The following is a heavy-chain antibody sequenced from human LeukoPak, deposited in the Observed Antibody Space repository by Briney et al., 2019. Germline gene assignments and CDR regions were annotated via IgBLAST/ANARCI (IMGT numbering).Heavy chain of an antibody. V-gene: IGHV1-69*05. J-gene: IGHJ4*02. Sequence: SVKVSCKASGGTFSNFAISWVRQAPGHGLEWMGGIIPIFGTANYAQKFQGRVTIITGESTSTAYMELSSLISEDTAVYYCARGPLFYGSGVTYFDDWGQGTLVTVSS. CDR2: IIPIFGTA. CDR3: ARGPLFYGSGVTYFDD. CDR1: GGTFSNFA. D-gene: IGHD3-10*01.